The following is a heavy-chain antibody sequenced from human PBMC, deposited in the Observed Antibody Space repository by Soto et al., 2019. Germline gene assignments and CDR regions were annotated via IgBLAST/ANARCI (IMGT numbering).Heavy chain of an antibody. CDR3: AGGFSSVVFDV. CDR2: FYYGGST. Sequence: SETLSLTCTVSGGSISSYYWSWIRQPPGKGLEWIGYFYYGGSTNYNSSLKSRVTISIDTSKNQFSLNLFSVTAADTAVYYCAGGFSSVVFDVWGQGTMVTVSS. V-gene: IGHV4-59*01. D-gene: IGHD6-19*01. J-gene: IGHJ3*01. CDR1: GGSISSYY.